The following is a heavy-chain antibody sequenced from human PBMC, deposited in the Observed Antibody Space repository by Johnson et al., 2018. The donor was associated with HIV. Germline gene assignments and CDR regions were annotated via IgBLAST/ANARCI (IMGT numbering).Heavy chain of an antibody. CDR1: GFTFSNAW. CDR3: TTGLTIFGLVILDAFDV. Sequence: VQLVESGGGLVKPGGSLRLSCAASGFTFSNAWMNWVRQAPGKGLEWIGRIKSKTDGGTPDYVAPVKGRFTISRDDSKNRLHLQMNSLKTEDTAVYYCTTGLTIFGLVILDAFDVWGQGTMVTVSS. CDR2: IKSKTDGGTP. J-gene: IGHJ3*01. D-gene: IGHD3-3*01. V-gene: IGHV3-15*01.